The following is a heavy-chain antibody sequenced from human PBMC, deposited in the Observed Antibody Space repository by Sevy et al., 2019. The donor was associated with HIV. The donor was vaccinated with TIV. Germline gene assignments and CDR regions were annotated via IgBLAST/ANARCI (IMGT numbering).Heavy chain of an antibody. CDR2: ISHDGINE. CDR1: GFSFSYYG. D-gene: IGHD1-26*01. Sequence: GGSLRLSCTGSGFSFSYYGIHWVRQAPGKGLDWVALISHDGINEYYADSVKGRFTISRDNSKNTVYLEMNRLGIEDTAIYFCANAYSGSYSHSYLYALDVWGQGTTVTVSS. J-gene: IGHJ6*02. V-gene: IGHV3-30*18. CDR3: ANAYSGSYSHSYLYALDV.